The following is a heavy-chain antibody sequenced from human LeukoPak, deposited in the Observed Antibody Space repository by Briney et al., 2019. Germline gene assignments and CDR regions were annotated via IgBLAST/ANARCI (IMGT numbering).Heavy chain of an antibody. CDR2: IGSSSSYI. V-gene: IGHV3-21*01. CDR3: AASTKHTAMVDY. CDR1: GFTFGSYS. J-gene: IGHJ4*02. D-gene: IGHD5-18*01. Sequence: PGGSLRLSCAASGFTFGSYSMNWVRQAPGKGLEWVSSIGSSSSYIYYADSVKGRFTISRDNAKNSLHLQMNSLRAEDTAVYYCAASTKHTAMVDYWGQGTLVTVSS.